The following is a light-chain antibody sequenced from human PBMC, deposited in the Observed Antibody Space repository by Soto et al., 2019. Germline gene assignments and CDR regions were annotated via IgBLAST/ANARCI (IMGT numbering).Light chain of an antibody. CDR3: QHYNSFPWT. CDR2: KAS. V-gene: IGKV1-5*03. CDR1: QNINTW. J-gene: IGKJ1*01. Sequence: DIQMTQSPSTLSASVGDRVTITCRASQNINTWLAWYQQKPGKAPNLLIYKASTLEGGVPSRFSGSGSGTEFTLTISSLQRDDFATYYCQHYNSFPWTFGQGTKV.